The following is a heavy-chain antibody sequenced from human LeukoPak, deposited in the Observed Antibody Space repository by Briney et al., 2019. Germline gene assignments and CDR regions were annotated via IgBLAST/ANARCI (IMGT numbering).Heavy chain of an antibody. CDR2: ISGSGGST. J-gene: IGHJ4*02. CDR1: GFTFSSYA. D-gene: IGHD6-13*01. CDR3: ASSDIAAAGTIYY. V-gene: IGHV3-23*01. Sequence: GGSLRLSCAASGFTFSSYAMSWVRQAPGKGLEWVSAISGSGGSTYYADSVRGRFTISRDNSKNTLYLQMNSLRAEDTAVYYCASSDIAAAGTIYYWGQGTLVTVPS.